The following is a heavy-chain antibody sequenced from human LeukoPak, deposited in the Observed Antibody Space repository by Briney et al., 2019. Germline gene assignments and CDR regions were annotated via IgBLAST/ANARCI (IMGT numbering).Heavy chain of an antibody. J-gene: IGHJ4*02. CDR3: AKTPGDCTGGTCYSFDY. D-gene: IGHD2-15*01. V-gene: IGHV3-23*01. CDR2: ISGSGDNT. Sequence: GGSLRLSCAASGFTFYTYAITWVRQAPGKGLEWVSSISGSGDNTYYADSVKGRFTVSRDNSKNTLYLQMNSLRAEDTAVYYCAKTPGDCTGGTCYSFDYWGQGSLVTVSS. CDR1: GFTFYTYA.